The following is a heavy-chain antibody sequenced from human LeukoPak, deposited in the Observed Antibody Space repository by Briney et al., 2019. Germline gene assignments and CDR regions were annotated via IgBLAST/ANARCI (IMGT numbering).Heavy chain of an antibody. CDR2: IYHSGST. J-gene: IGHJ5*02. CDR3: ARGYGDYDKNWFDP. CDR1: GGSISSGGYS. D-gene: IGHD4-17*01. V-gene: IGHV4-30-2*01. Sequence: PSETLSLTCAVSGGSISSGGYSWSWIRQPPGKGLEWIGYIYHSGSTYYNPSLKSRVTISVDRSKNQFSLKLSSVTAADTAVYYCARGYGDYDKNWFDPWGQGTLVTVSS.